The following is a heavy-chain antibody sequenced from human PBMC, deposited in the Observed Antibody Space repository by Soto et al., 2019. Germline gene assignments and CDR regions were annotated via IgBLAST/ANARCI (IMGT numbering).Heavy chain of an antibody. CDR1: GFTFSSYS. V-gene: IGHV3-21*01. Sequence: EVQLVESGGGLVKPGGSLRLSCAASGFTFSSYSMNWVRQAPGKGLEWVSSISSSSSYIYYADSVKGRFTISRDNAKNSLYLLMNSLRAEDTAVYYCARDIQWLLRLDYMDVWGKGTTVTVSS. J-gene: IGHJ6*03. D-gene: IGHD6-19*01. CDR3: ARDIQWLLRLDYMDV. CDR2: ISSSSSYI.